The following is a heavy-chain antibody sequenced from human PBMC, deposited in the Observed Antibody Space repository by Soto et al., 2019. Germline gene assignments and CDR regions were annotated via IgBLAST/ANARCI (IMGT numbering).Heavy chain of an antibody. D-gene: IGHD7-27*01. Sequence: QITLKESGPTLVKPTQTLMLTCTFSGFSLSTSGVGVDWIRQPPGKALEWLALLYWDDDTRFSPSLKSRLTITKDTSKNQVVLKMTNMDPVDTGTYYCAHSLINWGDAFDIWGQGAMVTVSS. CDR3: AHSLINWGDAFDI. V-gene: IGHV2-5*02. CDR2: LYWDDDT. J-gene: IGHJ3*02. CDR1: GFSLSTSGVG.